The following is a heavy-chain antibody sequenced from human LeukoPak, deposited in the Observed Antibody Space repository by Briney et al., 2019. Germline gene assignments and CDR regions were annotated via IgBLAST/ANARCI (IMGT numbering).Heavy chain of an antibody. CDR2: IYYSGST. J-gene: IGHJ6*03. D-gene: IGHD2-2*01. Sequence: SETLSLTCTVSGGSISSYYWSWIRQPPGKGLEWIGYIYYSGSTYYNPSLKSRVAISVDTSKNQFSLKLSSVTAADTAVYYCARQTRYCSSTNCSDPHFYYYYYMDVWGKGTMVTISS. V-gene: IGHV4-59*08. CDR3: ARQTRYCSSTNCSDPHFYYYYYMDV. CDR1: GGSISSYY.